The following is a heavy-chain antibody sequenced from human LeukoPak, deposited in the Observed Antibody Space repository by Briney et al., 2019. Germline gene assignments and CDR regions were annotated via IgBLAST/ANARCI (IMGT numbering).Heavy chain of an antibody. CDR1: GFTFSNAW. Sequence: PGGSLRLSCAASGFTFSNAWMSWVRQAPGKGLEWVGRIKSKTDGGTTDYAAPVKGRFTISRDDSKNTLYLQMNSLKTEDTAVYYCTSYQSSYYATDAFDIWAQGTMVTVSS. V-gene: IGHV3-15*01. D-gene: IGHD3-10*01. J-gene: IGHJ3*02. CDR3: TSYQSSYYATDAFDI. CDR2: IKSKTDGGTT.